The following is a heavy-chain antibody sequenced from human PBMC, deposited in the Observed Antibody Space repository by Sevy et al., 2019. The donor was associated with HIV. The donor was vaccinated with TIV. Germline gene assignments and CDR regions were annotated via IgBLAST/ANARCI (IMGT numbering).Heavy chain of an antibody. CDR3: ARGDYDTVT. CDR1: GGTFSSYS. V-gene: IGHV1-69*13. CDR2: FIPMLRTM. J-gene: IGHJ1*01. D-gene: IGHD3-22*01. Sequence: ASVKVSCKASGGTFSSYSMNWVRQAPGQGLEWMGLFIPMLRTMNSAQKFQGRLTITADESTRTAYFDLRSLRSEDTAVYYCARGDYDTVTWGQGTLVTVSS.